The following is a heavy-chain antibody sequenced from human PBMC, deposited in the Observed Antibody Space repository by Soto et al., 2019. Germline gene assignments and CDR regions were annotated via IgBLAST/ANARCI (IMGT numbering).Heavy chain of an antibody. V-gene: IGHV3-23*01. CDR3: ARPDIVGATTPFDY. CDR2: ISGSGGST. J-gene: IGHJ4*02. D-gene: IGHD1-26*01. Sequence: EVQLLESGGGLVQPGGSLRLSCAASGFTFSSYAMNWVRQAPGQGLEWVSAISGSGGSTYYADSVKGRFTISRDNSKNTLYLQMNSLRAEDTAVYYCARPDIVGATTPFDYWGQGTLVTVSS. CDR1: GFTFSSYA.